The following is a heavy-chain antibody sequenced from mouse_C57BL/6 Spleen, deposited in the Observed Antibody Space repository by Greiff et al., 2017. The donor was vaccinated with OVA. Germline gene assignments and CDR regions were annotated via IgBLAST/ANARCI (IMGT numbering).Heavy chain of an antibody. J-gene: IGHJ4*01. CDR1: GYTFTDYE. V-gene: IGHV1-15*01. Sequence: QVQLQQSGAELVRPGASVTLSCKASGYTFTDYEMHWVKQTPVHGLEWIGAIDPETGGTAYNQKFKGKAILTADKSSSTAYMELRSLTSEDSAVYYCTRPITSYAMDYWGQGTSVTVSS. CDR3: TRPITSYAMDY. D-gene: IGHD1-1*01. CDR2: IDPETGGT.